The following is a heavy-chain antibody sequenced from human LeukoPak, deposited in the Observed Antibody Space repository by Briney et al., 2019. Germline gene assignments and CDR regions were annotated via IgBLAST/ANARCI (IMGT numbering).Heavy chain of an antibody. V-gene: IGHV1-2*02. CDR3: ARVDSFVWFGPVVRTNYYFDF. Sequence: ASVKVSCKASGYTFTGYDMHWVRQAPGQGLEWMGWVNPNTGDTNYAQKFQGRVTMTRDTSISTAYMELSRLRSDDTAVYYCARVDSFVWFGPVVRTNYYFDFWGQGTLVTVSS. D-gene: IGHD3-10*01. J-gene: IGHJ4*02. CDR1: GYTFTGYD. CDR2: VNPNTGDT.